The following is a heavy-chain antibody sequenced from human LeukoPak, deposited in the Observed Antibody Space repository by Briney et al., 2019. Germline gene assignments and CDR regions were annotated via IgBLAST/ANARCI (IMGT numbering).Heavy chain of an antibody. V-gene: IGHV3-21*01. Sequence: GGSLRLSCAASGFTFSGYSMNWVRQAPGKGLEWVSSISSSSSYIYYADSVKGRFTISRDNAKTSLYLQMNSLRAEDTAVYYCARKIGTRFDYWGQGTLVTVSS. CDR1: GFTFSGYS. CDR2: ISSSSSYI. J-gene: IGHJ4*02. CDR3: ARKIGTRFDY. D-gene: IGHD2-21*01.